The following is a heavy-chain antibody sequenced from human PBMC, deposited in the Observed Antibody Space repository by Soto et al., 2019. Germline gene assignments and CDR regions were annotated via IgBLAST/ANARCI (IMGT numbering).Heavy chain of an antibody. CDR1: GYTFTSYD. Sequence: QVQLVQSGAEVKKPGASVKVSCKASGYTFTSYDINWVRQATGQGLEWMGWMNPNRGNTGDAQKFQGRVTMTRNTSISTAYMELSSLTSDDTAVYYCARSTNDYGDRHWGQGTLVTVSS. D-gene: IGHD4-17*01. CDR2: MNPNRGNT. J-gene: IGHJ4*02. V-gene: IGHV1-8*01. CDR3: ARSTNDYGDRH.